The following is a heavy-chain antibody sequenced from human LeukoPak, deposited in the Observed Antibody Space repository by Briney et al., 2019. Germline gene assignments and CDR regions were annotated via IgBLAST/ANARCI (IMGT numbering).Heavy chain of an antibody. D-gene: IGHD6-6*01. J-gene: IGHJ4*02. CDR2: VSYDGSRR. CDR1: GFTFTNYA. Sequence: GGSLRLSCAASGFTFTNYAMHWVRQAPGKGLEWVAVVSYDGSRRYYADSVKGRLTIPRDNSKNTLYLQMDSLRAEDTAVYYCARRDSSSLIDYWGQGTLVTVSS. V-gene: IGHV3-30*01. CDR3: ARRDSSSLIDY.